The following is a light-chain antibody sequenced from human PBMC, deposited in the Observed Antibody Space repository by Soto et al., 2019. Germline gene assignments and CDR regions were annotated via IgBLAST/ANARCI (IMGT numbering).Light chain of an antibody. V-gene: IGKV3-20*01. CDR1: QGLNSAY. Sequence: EIVLTQSPGTLSLSPGERAALSCRASQGLNSAYLAWYQQKPGQAPRLLIYGASSRDSGIPDRFSGSGSGTDFTLTISTLEPEDFAVYFCQQYGDSPWTFGQGTKGDIK. CDR2: GAS. CDR3: QQYGDSPWT. J-gene: IGKJ1*01.